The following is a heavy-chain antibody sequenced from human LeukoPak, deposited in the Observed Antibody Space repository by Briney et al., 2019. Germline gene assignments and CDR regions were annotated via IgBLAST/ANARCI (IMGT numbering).Heavy chain of an antibody. V-gene: IGHV1-46*01. Sequence: GASVKVSCKASGYTFTSYYMHWVRQAPGQGLEWMGIINPSGGSTSYAQKFQGRVTMTRDTSTSTVYMELSSLRSEDTAVYYCARAKLYYYDGSGYYLGYWGQGTLVTVSS. CDR3: ARAKLYYYDGSGYYLGY. D-gene: IGHD3-22*01. CDR2: INPSGGST. CDR1: GYTFTSYY. J-gene: IGHJ4*02.